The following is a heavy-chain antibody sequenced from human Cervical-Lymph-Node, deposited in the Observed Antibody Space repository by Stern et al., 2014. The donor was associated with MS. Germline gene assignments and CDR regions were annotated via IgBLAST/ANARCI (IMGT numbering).Heavy chain of an antibody. CDR1: GGSISSYY. CDR2: IYYSGST. Sequence: QVQLQESGPGLVKPSETLSLTCTVSGGSISSYYWSWIRQPPGKGLEWIGYIYYSGSTNYNPSLKSRVTISVDTSKNQFSLKLSSVTAADTAVYYCARGQYSSGWYQFDPWGQGTLVTVSS. D-gene: IGHD6-19*01. CDR3: ARGQYSSGWYQFDP. J-gene: IGHJ5*02. V-gene: IGHV4-59*01.